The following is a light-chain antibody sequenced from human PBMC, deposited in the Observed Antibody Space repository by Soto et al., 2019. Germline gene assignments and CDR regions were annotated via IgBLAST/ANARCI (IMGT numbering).Light chain of an antibody. CDR3: LLYYGGALL. CDR2: STS. V-gene: IGLV7-43*01. CDR1: TGAVTSGYY. J-gene: IGLJ2*01. Sequence: QTVVTQEPSLTVSPGGTVTLTCASSTGAVTSGYYPNWFQQKPGQAPRALIFSTSKKHSWTPARFSGSLLGGKAALTLSGXXXXXXAEYYCLLYYGGALLFGGGTKLTVL.